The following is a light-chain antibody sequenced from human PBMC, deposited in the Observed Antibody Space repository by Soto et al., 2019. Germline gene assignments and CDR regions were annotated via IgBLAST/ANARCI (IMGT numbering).Light chain of an antibody. CDR3: QQYMTYST. V-gene: IGKV1-12*01. Sequence: DIQMTQSPSSVSASLLDRVTISFRASQGITSWLAWCQQKPGKAPKLLIYAASTLQSGVPSRFSGSGSGTDFTLTISNLQPDDFATYYCQQYMTYSTFGQGTRLEI. J-gene: IGKJ5*01. CDR2: AAS. CDR1: QGITSW.